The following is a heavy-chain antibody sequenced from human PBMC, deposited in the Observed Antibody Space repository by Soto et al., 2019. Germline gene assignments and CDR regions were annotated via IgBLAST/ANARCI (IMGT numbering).Heavy chain of an antibody. CDR2: INAGNGNT. CDR3: ARVDIYSSGWYAFDY. Sequence: QVQLVQSGAEVKKPGASVKVPCKASGYTFTSYAMHWVRQAPGQRLEWMGWINAGNGNTKYSQKFQGRVTITRDTSASTAYMELSSLRSEDTAVYYCARVDIYSSGWYAFDYWGQGTLVTVSS. J-gene: IGHJ4*02. CDR1: GYTFTSYA. D-gene: IGHD6-19*01. V-gene: IGHV1-3*01.